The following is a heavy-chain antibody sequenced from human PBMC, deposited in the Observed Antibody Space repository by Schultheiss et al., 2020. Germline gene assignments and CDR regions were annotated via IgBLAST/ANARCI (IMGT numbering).Heavy chain of an antibody. CDR1: GYSFTNYW. V-gene: IGHV5-51*01. D-gene: IGHD3-22*01. CDR3: ARCSDNSGYYSRAPDYHFDY. CDR2: IYPGDSDS. J-gene: IGHJ4*02. Sequence: GESLKISCKGSGYSFTNYWIAWVRQMPGKGLEWMGVIYPGDSDSRYSPSFQGQVTISADKSSSTAYMQWSSLKASDTAMYFCARCSDNSGYYSRAPDYHFDYWGKRTLVTVSS.